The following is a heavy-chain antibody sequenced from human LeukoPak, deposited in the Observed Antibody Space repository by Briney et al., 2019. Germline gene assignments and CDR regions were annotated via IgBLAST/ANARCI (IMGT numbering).Heavy chain of an antibody. CDR3: ASRNYYYMDV. CDR2: INSDGSST. Sequence: PGGSLRLCCAASGFTFSSYWMHWVRQAPGKGLVWVSRINSDGSSTSYADSVKGRFTIPRDNAKNTLYLQMNSLRAEDTAVYYCASRNYYYMDVWGKGTTVTVSS. CDR1: GFTFSSYW. V-gene: IGHV3-74*01. J-gene: IGHJ6*03.